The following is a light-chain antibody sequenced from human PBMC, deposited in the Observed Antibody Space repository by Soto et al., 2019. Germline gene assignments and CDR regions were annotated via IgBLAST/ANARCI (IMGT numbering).Light chain of an antibody. CDR2: KAS. Sequence: DIQMTQSPSTQSASIGDRVTITCRASQNISNWLAWYQQKPGKAPKLLIYKASSLEGGVQSRFSGSASGTEFTLTISSLQPDDFASYYCQHYDGFPWTFGQWTKVEIK. CDR1: QNISNW. V-gene: IGKV1-5*03. J-gene: IGKJ1*01. CDR3: QHYDGFPWT.